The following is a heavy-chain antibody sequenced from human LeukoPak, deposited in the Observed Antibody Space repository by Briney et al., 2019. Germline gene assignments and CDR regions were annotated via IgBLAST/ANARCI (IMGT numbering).Heavy chain of an antibody. Sequence: PGVSLRLSCAASGFTFRSYGMHWVRQAQGKGLEWVAVISYVGSNKYYADSVKGRFTISRDNSKNTLYLQMNSLRAEDTAVYYCARTRDSSGCFDFWGQGTLVTVSS. CDR2: ISYVGSNK. D-gene: IGHD6-19*01. V-gene: IGHV3-30*03. J-gene: IGHJ4*02. CDR3: ARTRDSSGCFDF. CDR1: GFTFRSYG.